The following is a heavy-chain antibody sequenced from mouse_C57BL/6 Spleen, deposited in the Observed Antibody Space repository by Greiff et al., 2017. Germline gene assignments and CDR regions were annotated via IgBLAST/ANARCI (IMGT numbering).Heavy chain of an antibody. Sequence: VQLQQSGPELVKPGASVKISCKASGYTFTDYYMNWVKQSHGKSLEWIGDINPNNGGTSYNQKFKGKATLTVDKSSSTAYMELRSLTSEDSAVYYWARFYYYGSSEDYWGQGTTLTVSS. J-gene: IGHJ2*01. CDR1: GYTFTDYY. V-gene: IGHV1-26*01. CDR3: ARFYYYGSSEDY. D-gene: IGHD1-1*01. CDR2: INPNNGGT.